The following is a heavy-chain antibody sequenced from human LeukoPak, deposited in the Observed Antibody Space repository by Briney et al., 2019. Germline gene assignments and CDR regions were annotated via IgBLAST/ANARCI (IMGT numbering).Heavy chain of an antibody. CDR2: ISSSSSTI. D-gene: IGHD3-3*01. CDR1: GFTFSSYS. V-gene: IGHV3-48*01. J-gene: IGHJ4*02. Sequence: GGSLRLSCAASGFTFSSYSMNWVRQAPGKGLEWVSYISSSSSTIYYADSVKGRFTTSRDNAKNSLYLQMNSLRAEDTAVYYCARPRYYDFWSGYSFDYWGQGTLVTVSS. CDR3: ARPRYYDFWSGYSFDY.